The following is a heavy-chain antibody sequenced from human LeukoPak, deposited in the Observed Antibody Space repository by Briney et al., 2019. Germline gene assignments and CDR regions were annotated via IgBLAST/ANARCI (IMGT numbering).Heavy chain of an antibody. D-gene: IGHD3-10*01. J-gene: IGHJ4*02. CDR3: ARLTPSLYYGSGMLIDY. V-gene: IGHV4-4*07. CDR2: IYTSGST. Sequence: TSETLSLTCTVSGGSISSYYWSWIRQPAGKGLEWIGRIYTSGSTNYNPSLKSRVTMSVDTSKNQFSLKLSSVTAADTAVYYCARLTPSLYYGSGMLIDYWGQGTLVTVSS. CDR1: GGSISSYY.